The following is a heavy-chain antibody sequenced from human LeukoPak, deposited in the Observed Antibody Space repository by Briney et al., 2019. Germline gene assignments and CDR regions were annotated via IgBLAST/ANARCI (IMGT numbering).Heavy chain of an antibody. D-gene: IGHD3-22*01. CDR2: ISACNGNT. CDR3: ASHYDSSGYPYFDY. Sequence: ASVKVSCKASGYTFTSYGISWVRQAPGQGLEWMGWISACNGNTNYAQKLQGRVTMTADTSTSTAYMELRSLRSDDTAVYYCASHYDSSGYPYFDYWGQGTLVTVSS. V-gene: IGHV1-18*01. J-gene: IGHJ4*02. CDR1: GYTFTSYG.